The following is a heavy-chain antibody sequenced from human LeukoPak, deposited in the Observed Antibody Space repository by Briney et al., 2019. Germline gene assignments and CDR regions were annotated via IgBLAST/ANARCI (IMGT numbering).Heavy chain of an antibody. CDR1: GCTFSSYA. D-gene: IGHD2-15*01. CDR3: AKGGLVAFNNWFDP. Sequence: GGSLRLSCAASGCTFSSYAMSWVRQAPGKGLEWVSAISGSGGSTYYADSVKGRFTISRDNSKNTLYLQMNSLRAEDTAVYYGAKGGLVAFNNWFDPWGQGTLGTVSS. CDR2: ISGSGGST. V-gene: IGHV3-23*01. J-gene: IGHJ5*02.